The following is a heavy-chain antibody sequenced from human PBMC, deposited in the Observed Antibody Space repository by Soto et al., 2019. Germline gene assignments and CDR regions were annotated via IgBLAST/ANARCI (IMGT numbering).Heavy chain of an antibody. CDR1: AYSISSGNW. J-gene: IGHJ6*02. D-gene: IGHD3-3*01. CDR3: ARTFRYDFWGRSPFYAMNV. V-gene: IGHV4-28*01. Sequence: HVQLQESSPGLVKPADTLSLTCAVSAYSISSGNWWGWIRQPPGKGLDWIWYIYYNETNYYNPFHTSRVTRSLDASKDQFPLKVRSLTAVDSAVYYCARTFRYDFWGRSPFYAMNVWGQGTAVMVSS. CDR2: IYYNETN.